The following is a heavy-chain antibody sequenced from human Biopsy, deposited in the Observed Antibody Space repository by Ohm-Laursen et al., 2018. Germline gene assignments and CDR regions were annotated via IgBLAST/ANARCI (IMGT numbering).Heavy chain of an antibody. Sequence: SDTLSLTCSVSGYSISTAYYWAWIRQPPGKGLEWIASIYHIGSTNYNPSLKSRVSISVDTSKNQFSLRLTSVTAADTAVYYCARQEFATSPLDYWGQGSLVTVSS. CDR3: ARQEFATSPLDY. CDR2: IYHIGST. V-gene: IGHV4-38-2*02. D-gene: IGHD3-10*01. CDR1: GYSISTAYY. J-gene: IGHJ4*02.